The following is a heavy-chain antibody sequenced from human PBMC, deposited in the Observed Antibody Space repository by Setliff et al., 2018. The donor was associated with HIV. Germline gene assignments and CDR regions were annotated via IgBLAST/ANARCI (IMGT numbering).Heavy chain of an antibody. CDR3: ARGLFGQLERIGHYMDV. J-gene: IGHJ6*03. Sequence: ASVKVSCKASGYTFTGYYMHWVRQAPGQGLEWMGWINPNSGGTNYAQTFQGRVRMTRDTSNSTAYMELRSLISDDTAVYYCARGLFGQLERIGHYMDVWGKG. V-gene: IGHV1-2*02. CDR2: INPNSGGT. CDR1: GYTFTGYY. D-gene: IGHD1-1*01.